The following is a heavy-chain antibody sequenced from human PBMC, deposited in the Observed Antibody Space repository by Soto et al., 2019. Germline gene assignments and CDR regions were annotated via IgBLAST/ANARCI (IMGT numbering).Heavy chain of an antibody. CDR3: ARDLDYYGSGNYYNRIDY. D-gene: IGHD3-10*01. J-gene: IGHJ4*02. V-gene: IGHV1-69*13. CDR1: GGPFSDYS. Sequence: SVKVSCKVSGGPFSDYSVSWVRQAPGQGLEWMGGIIPMFGTANYAQKFQGRVTITADESTTTAYMELSSLRSEDTAVYYCARDLDYYGSGNYYNRIDYWGQGTLVTVSS. CDR2: IIPMFGTA.